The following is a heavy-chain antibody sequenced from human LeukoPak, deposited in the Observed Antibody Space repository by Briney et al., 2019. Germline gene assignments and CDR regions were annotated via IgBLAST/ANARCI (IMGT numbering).Heavy chain of an antibody. CDR1: GFTVSSNY. CDR3: LRDLNWSLDQ. Sequence: GGSLRLSCAASGFTVSSNYMSWVRQAPGKGLVWVSRIKSDGITITYADSVKGRFTISRDNAKNTLYLQMNSLRAEDTAVYYCLRDLNWSLDQWGQGTLVTVSS. CDR2: IKSDGITI. V-gene: IGHV3-74*01. J-gene: IGHJ4*02. D-gene: IGHD1-20*01.